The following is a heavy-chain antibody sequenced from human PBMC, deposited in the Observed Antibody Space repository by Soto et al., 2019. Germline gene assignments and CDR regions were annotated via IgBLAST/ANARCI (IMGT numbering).Heavy chain of an antibody. CDR1: GFTFSSYG. D-gene: IGHD1-26*01. CDR2: ISYDGSNK. J-gene: IGHJ6*02. Sequence: GGSLRLSCAASGFTFSSYGMHWVRQAPGKGLEWVAVISYDGSNKYYADSVKGRFTISRDNSKNTLYLQMNSLRAEDTAVYYCAKDILGAGQWEEPPDYYYYGMDVWGQGTTVTVSS. V-gene: IGHV3-30*18. CDR3: AKDILGAGQWEEPPDYYYYGMDV.